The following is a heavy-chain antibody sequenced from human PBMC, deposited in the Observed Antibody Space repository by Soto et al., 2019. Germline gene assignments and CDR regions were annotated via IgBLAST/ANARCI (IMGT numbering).Heavy chain of an antibody. J-gene: IGHJ4*02. CDR3: ATRTYYDILTGPKQFDY. Sequence: ASVKVSCKVSGYTLTELSMHWVRQAPGKGLEWMGGFDPEDGETIYAQKFQGRVTMTEDTSTDTAYMELSSLRSEDAAVYYCATRTYYDILTGPKQFDYWGQGTLVTVSS. CDR1: GYTLTELS. CDR2: FDPEDGET. D-gene: IGHD3-9*01. V-gene: IGHV1-24*01.